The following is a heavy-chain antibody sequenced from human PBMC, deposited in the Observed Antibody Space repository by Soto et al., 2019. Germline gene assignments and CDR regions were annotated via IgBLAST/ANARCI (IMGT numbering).Heavy chain of an antibody. CDR3: AREGGMGIVLVPAAPPFDP. J-gene: IGHJ5*02. CDR1: GYTFTSYA. CDR2: INTNTGNP. Sequence: ASVKVSCKASGYTFTSYAMNWVRQAPGQGLEWMGWINTNTGNPTYAQGFTGRFVFSLDTSVSTAYLQICSLKAEDTAVYYCAREGGMGIVLVPAAPPFDPWGQGTLVTVPQ. D-gene: IGHD2-2*03. V-gene: IGHV7-4-1*01.